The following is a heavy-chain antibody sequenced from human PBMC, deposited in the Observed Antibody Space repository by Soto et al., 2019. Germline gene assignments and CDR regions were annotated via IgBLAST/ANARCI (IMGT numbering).Heavy chain of an antibody. D-gene: IGHD6-19*01. V-gene: IGHV3-23*01. CDR3: AKDLSGSGWYYFDY. J-gene: IGHJ4*02. CDR1: GFTFSSYA. Sequence: PGGSLRLSCAASGFTFSSYAMSWVRQAPGKGLEWVSAISGSGGSTYYADSVKGRFTISRDNSKNTLYLQMNSLRAEDTAVYCCAKDLSGSGWYYFDYWGQGTLVTVSS. CDR2: ISGSGGST.